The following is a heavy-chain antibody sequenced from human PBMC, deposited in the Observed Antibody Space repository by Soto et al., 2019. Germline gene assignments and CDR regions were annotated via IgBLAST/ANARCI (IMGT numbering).Heavy chain of an antibody. Sequence: GESLEISCSGSGYSFTDYWIGWVRQMSGKGPELMALTNPGGSESIYCPSFQGQVTLSADQSHSTAYLQRNSLKRSDTGMYYCARPSNNCVAYWGQGTLVTVSS. CDR2: TNPGGSES. CDR3: ARPSNNCVAY. J-gene: IGHJ4*02. CDR1: GYSFTDYW. D-gene: IGHD1-20*01. V-gene: IGHV5-51*01.